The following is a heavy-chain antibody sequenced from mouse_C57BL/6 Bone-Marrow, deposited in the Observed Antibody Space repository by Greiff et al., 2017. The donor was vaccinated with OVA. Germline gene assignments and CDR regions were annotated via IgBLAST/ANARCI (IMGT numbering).Heavy chain of an antibody. V-gene: IGHV1-76*01. D-gene: IGHD1-1*01. Sequence: VMLVESGAELVRPGASVKLSCKASGYTFTDYYINWVKQRPGQGLEWIARIYPGSGNTYYNEKFKGKATLTAEKSSSTAYMQLSSLTSEDSAVYFCARRHYGSSLWYFDVWGTGTTVTVSS. CDR1: GYTFTDYY. CDR3: ARRHYGSSLWYFDV. J-gene: IGHJ1*03. CDR2: IYPGSGNT.